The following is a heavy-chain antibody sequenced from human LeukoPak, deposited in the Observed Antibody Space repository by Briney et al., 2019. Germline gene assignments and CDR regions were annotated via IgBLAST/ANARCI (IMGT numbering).Heavy chain of an antibody. J-gene: IGHJ4*02. D-gene: IGHD3-10*01. CDR3: AREAGDYYGSGSYFGY. V-gene: IGHV4-59*01. CDR1: GGSISSYY. Sequence: SSETLSLTCTVSGGSISSYYWSWIRQPPGKGLEWIGYIYYSGSTNYNPSLKRRVTISVDTSKNQCSLKLSSVTAADTAVYYCAREAGDYYGSGSYFGYWGQGTLVTVSS. CDR2: IYYSGST.